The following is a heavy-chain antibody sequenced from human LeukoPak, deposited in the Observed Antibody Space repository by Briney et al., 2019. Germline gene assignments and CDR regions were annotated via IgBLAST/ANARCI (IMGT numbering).Heavy chain of an antibody. Sequence: GRSLRLSCAASGFTLSSYAMQGVRQAPGKGGEGVAVISYDGSNKYCADSVRGRFTISRDNSKNTLYLQMNSLRAEDTAVYYCARGGEQWPKVFLDYWGQGTLVTVSS. D-gene: IGHD6-19*01. CDR2: ISYDGSNK. J-gene: IGHJ4*02. CDR3: ARGGEQWPKVFLDY. CDR1: GFTLSSYA. V-gene: IGHV3-30*04.